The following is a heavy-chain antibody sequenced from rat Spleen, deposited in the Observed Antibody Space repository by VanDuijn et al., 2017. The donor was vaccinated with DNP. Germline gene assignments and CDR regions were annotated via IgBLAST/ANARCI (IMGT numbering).Heavy chain of an antibody. CDR1: GFTFSDYY. CDR3: TTDFEMGY. J-gene: IGHJ2*01. Sequence: EVQLVESGGGLVQPGRSLKLSCAASGFTFSDYYMAWVRQAPKKGLEWVASISASGGSTSYRDSVKGRFTISRDNAKSTLYLQMDSLRSEDTATYYGTTDFEMGYWGQGVMVTVSS. V-gene: IGHV5-27*01. D-gene: IGHD1-12*02. CDR2: ISASGGST.